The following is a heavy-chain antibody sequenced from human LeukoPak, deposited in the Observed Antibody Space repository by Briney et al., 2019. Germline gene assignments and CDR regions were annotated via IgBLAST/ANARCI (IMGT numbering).Heavy chain of an antibody. Sequence: ASGPRSLPGAVSGGSIIRYYGSGIRQPPGKGLGGIGDIYFSGSTNFNPSLKSRVTISVDTSKNQFSLKLSSVTAADTAVYYCARDITDNSGSGSYPHWFDPWGQGTLVTVSS. CDR1: GGSIIRYY. D-gene: IGHD3-10*01. CDR2: IYFSGST. J-gene: IGHJ5*02. CDR3: ARDITDNSGSGSYPHWFDP. V-gene: IGHV4-59*12.